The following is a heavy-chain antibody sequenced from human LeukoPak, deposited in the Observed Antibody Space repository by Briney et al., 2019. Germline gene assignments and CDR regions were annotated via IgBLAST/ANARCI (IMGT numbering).Heavy chain of an antibody. V-gene: IGHV3-49*04. J-gene: IGHJ4*02. D-gene: IGHD2-2*01. Sequence: GGSLRLSCTASGFTFGAYAMTWVRQAPGKGLEWVCFIRSRTYGGSTEYAASVKGRFTIPRNNPKRIAYLQMNSLKTENTAVYYCARDQYAGYDPYYCDYWGQGTLVTVSS. CDR1: GFTFGAYA. CDR3: ARDQYAGYDPYYCDY. CDR2: IRSRTYGGST.